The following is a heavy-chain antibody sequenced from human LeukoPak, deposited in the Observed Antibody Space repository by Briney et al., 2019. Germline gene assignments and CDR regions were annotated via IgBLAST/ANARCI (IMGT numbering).Heavy chain of an antibody. D-gene: IGHD3-22*01. CDR1: GYTFTGYY. J-gene: IGHJ4*02. CDR2: INPNSGGT. Sequence: ASVKVSCKASGYTFTGYYMHWVRQAPGQGLEWMGWINPNSGGTNYAQKFQGRVTMTRDTSISTAYMELSRLRSDDTAVYYCARDLWDYYDSSGTFDYWGQGTLVTVSS. CDR3: ARDLWDYYDSSGTFDY. V-gene: IGHV1-2*02.